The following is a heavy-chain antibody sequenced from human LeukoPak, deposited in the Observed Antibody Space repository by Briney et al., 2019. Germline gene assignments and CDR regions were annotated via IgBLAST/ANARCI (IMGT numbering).Heavy chain of an antibody. J-gene: IGHJ4*02. V-gene: IGHV1-3*01. CDR1: GYTFTSYA. CDR3: AKGGYNWGGESLLDY. Sequence: GASVKVSCKASGYTFTSYAMHWVRQAPGQRLEWMGWINAGNGNTKYSQKFQGRVTITRDTSASTAYMELSSLRAEDTAVYYCAKGGYNWGGESLLDYWGQGTLVTVSS. D-gene: IGHD2-21*01. CDR2: INAGNGNT.